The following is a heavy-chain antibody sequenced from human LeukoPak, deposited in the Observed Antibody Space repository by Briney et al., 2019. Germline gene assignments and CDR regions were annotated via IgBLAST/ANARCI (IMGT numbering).Heavy chain of an antibody. J-gene: IGHJ4*02. D-gene: IGHD3-10*01. Sequence: ASVTVSCTASGYTFTGFNLHWVRQAPGQGLEWMGWINPNTGGTNYAQKFQGRVTMTRDTSISTAYMALSRLSSDDTAIYYCASLGDYYGSGSYAPFDYWGQGTLVTVSS. CDR2: INPNTGGT. V-gene: IGHV1-2*02. CDR1: GYTFTGFN. CDR3: ASLGDYYGSGSYAPFDY.